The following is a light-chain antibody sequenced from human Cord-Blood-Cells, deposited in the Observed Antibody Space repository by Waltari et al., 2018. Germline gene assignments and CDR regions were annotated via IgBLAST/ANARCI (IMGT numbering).Light chain of an antibody. CDR3: LQDYNYPWT. CDR2: AAS. CDR1: QGIRND. V-gene: IGKV1-6*01. J-gene: IGKJ1*01. Sequence: AIQMPQSPSSLSASVADRVTITCRASQGIRNDLGWYQQKPGKAPKLLIYAASSLQSGVPSRFSGSGSGTDFTLTISSLQPEDFATYYCLQDYNYPWTFGQGTKVEIK.